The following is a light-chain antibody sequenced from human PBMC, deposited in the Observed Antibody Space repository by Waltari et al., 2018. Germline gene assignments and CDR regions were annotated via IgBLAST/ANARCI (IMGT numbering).Light chain of an antibody. CDR2: KVS. CDR1: QSLVHSGGDTY. CDR3: MQATHWPGT. J-gene: IGKJ1*01. Sequence: DVVMTQSPLSLPVTLGQPASISCRSSQSLVHSGGDTYLNWFQQRPGQSPRRLIYKVSNRDSGVPDRFGGSGSGTEFTLKISSVEAEDVAVYYCMQATHWPGTFGQGTKVEIK. V-gene: IGKV2-30*02.